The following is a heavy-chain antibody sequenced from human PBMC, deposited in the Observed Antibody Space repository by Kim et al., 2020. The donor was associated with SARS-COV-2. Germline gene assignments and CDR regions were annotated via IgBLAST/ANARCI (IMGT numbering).Heavy chain of an antibody. CDR2: INHSGST. D-gene: IGHD3-10*01. J-gene: IGHJ4*02. Sequence: SETLSLTCAVYGGSFSGYYWSWIRQPPGKGLEWIGEINHSGSTNYNPSLKSRVTISVDTSKNQFSLKLSSVTAADTAVYYCARRVVRGVHFDYWGQGTLVTVSS. CDR3: ARRVVRGVHFDY. CDR1: GGSFSGYY. V-gene: IGHV4-34*01.